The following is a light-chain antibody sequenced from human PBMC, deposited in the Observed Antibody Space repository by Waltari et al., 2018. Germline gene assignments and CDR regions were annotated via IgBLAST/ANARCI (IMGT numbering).Light chain of an antibody. CDR3: QQYDSYSTT. V-gene: IGKV1-5*03. CDR2: RAS. J-gene: IGKJ4*01. Sequence: DIQMTQSPSTLSASVGDRVTITCRASQSISVWLAWYQQKPGRAPKLLIFRASSLESGVPSWFRGSGSWTEFTLTISSLQPDDFATYYCQQYDSYSTTVGGGTKVEIK. CDR1: QSISVW.